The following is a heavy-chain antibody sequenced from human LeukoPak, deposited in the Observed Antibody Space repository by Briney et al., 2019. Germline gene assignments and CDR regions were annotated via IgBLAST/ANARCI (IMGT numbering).Heavy chain of an antibody. CDR2: IYTSGST. CDR3: ARDKITMVRGVIVFGAFDI. CDR1: GGSISSYY. J-gene: IGHJ3*02. Sequence: SETLSPTCTVSGGSISSYYWSWIRQPAGKGLEWIGRIYTSGSTNYNPSLKSRVTMSVDTSKNQFSLKLSSVTAADTAVYYCARDKITMVRGVIVFGAFDIWGQGTMVTVSS. V-gene: IGHV4-4*07. D-gene: IGHD3-10*01.